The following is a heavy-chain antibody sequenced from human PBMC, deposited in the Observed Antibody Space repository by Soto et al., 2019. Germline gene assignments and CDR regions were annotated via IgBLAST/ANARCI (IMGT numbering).Heavy chain of an antibody. D-gene: IGHD2-15*01. CDR3: ATMGTPATGLYFFDY. V-gene: IGHV4-30-4*01. CDR2: ISYSGST. Sequence: SETLSLTCTVSGGPISSGNYYWSWIRQPPGKGQEWIGFISYSGSTYYSTSLKSRVTISVDTSKSQFSLNLSFVTAADTAVYYCATMGTPATGLYFFDYWGQGSLVTVSS. CDR1: GGPISSGNYY. J-gene: IGHJ4*02.